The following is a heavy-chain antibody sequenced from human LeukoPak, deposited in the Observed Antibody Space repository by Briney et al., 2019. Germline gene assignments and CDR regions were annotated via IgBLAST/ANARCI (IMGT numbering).Heavy chain of an antibody. CDR2: IRPDGHNK. CDR3: AKEGAASWDVDV. Sequence: RTGGSLRLSCAASGFIFIGYGMHWGRQAPGKGPEWVAFIRPDGHNKYYADSVKGRFMISRDNSKNTVDLQMNSLRGDDTAMYYCAKEGAASWDVDVWGKGTTVTVSS. D-gene: IGHD3-3*02. J-gene: IGHJ6*04. V-gene: IGHV3-30*02. CDR1: GFIFIGYG.